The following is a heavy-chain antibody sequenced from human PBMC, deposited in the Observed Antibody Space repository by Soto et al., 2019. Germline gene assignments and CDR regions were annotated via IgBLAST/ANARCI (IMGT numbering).Heavy chain of an antibody. V-gene: IGHV3-23*01. CDR2: ISGSGGTT. Sequence: GGSLRLSCAASGFTFSTFAMSWVRQAPGKGMEWVSAISGSGGTTYNADSVKGRFTISRDTSKNTLYLEMNSLRPEDTAMYYCAKTSGVIVVVTSFDHWGQGTLVTVSS. CDR1: GFTFSTFA. CDR3: AKTSGVIVVVTSFDH. D-gene: IGHD3-22*01. J-gene: IGHJ4*02.